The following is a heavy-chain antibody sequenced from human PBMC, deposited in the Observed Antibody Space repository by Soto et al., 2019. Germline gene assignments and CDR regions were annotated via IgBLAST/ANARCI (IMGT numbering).Heavy chain of an antibody. CDR3: ARHDGYVSGRRWFDP. V-gene: IGHV4-39*01. J-gene: IGHJ5*02. CDR1: GGSISSGSNW. Sequence: QLQLQESGPGLVKPSEPLSLTCTVAGGSISSGSNWWGWIRQPPGKGLEWIGSINYSGTIDYSSSLKSRVTISVDTSKNQFSLKLSSFTATDTAVYYCARHDGYVSGRRWFDPWGQGTPVTVSS. D-gene: IGHD2-21*02. CDR2: INYSGTI.